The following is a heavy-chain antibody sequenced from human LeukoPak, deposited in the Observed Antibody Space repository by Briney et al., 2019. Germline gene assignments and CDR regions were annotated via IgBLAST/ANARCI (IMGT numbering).Heavy chain of an antibody. CDR1: EFSFSSYW. D-gene: IGHD5-12*01. Sequence: GGSLRLSCVASEFSFSSYWMTWVRQAPGKGLEWVANIKGDGSEEHYVDSVKGRFTVSRDNARNSLYLQMNSLRVEDTAVYYCSRDPYSGFFGAFDIWGQGTMVTVFS. V-gene: IGHV3-7*04. CDR2: IKGDGSEE. J-gene: IGHJ3*02. CDR3: SRDPYSGFFGAFDI.